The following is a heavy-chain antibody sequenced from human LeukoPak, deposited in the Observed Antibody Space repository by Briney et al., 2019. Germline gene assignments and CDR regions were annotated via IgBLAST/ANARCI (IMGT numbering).Heavy chain of an antibody. CDR1: GGSISTDY. D-gene: IGHD3-22*01. J-gene: IGHJ1*01. Sequence: SETLSLTCTVSGGSISTDYWNWTPPSPGKRLEWIGYIYDGGTTKYNPSLKSRVTISVDTSENQFSLKLSAVTAADSAVYYCAGGGGYYYPNFQHWGQGTLVTVSS. V-gene: IGHV4-59*08. CDR2: IYDGGTT. CDR3: AGGGGYYYPNFQH.